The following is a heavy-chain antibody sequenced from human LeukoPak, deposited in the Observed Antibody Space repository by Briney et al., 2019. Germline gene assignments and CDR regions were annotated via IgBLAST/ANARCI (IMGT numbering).Heavy chain of an antibody. V-gene: IGHV3-7*01. CDR1: GFTFSSYW. CDR3: ATQPGYSSSSDDY. D-gene: IGHD6-6*01. J-gene: IGHJ4*02. CDR2: IKQDGSEK. Sequence: GGSLRLSCAASGFTFSSYWMSWVRQAPGKGLEWVANIKQDGSEKYYVDSVKGRFIISRDNAKNSLYLQMNSLRAEDTAVYYCATQPGYSSSSDDYWGQGTLVTVSS.